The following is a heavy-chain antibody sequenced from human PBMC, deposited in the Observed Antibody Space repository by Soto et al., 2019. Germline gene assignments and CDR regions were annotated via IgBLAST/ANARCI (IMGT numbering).Heavy chain of an antibody. CDR2: ISSSGGAR. CDR3: AKITHNWTIGC. V-gene: IGHV3-23*01. Sequence: LRLSCAASGFTFSSYDMSWVRQAPGKGLEWVSAISSSGGARYYADFVEGRFTVSRDNPKNTLFLQMDSLRAEDTAVYYCAKITHNWTIGCWGQGTLVTVSS. D-gene: IGHD1-20*01. CDR1: GFTFSSYD. J-gene: IGHJ4*02.